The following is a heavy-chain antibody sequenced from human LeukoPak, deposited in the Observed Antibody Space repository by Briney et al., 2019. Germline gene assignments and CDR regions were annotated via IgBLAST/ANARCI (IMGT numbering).Heavy chain of an antibody. Sequence: SETLSLTCTVSGGSISSGDYYWSWIRQPPGKGLEWIGYIYYSGSTYYNPSLKSRVTISVDMSKNQFSLKLSSVTAADTAVYYCARGDYYDSSGLYYWGQGTLVTVSS. CDR1: GGSISSGDYY. D-gene: IGHD3-22*01. J-gene: IGHJ4*02. V-gene: IGHV4-30-4*01. CDR2: IYYSGST. CDR3: ARGDYYDSSGLYY.